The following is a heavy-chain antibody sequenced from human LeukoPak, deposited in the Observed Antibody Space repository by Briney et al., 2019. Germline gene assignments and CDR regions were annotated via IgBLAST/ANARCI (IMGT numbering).Heavy chain of an antibody. CDR3: ARDQEGFDY. V-gene: IGHV1-46*01. Sequence: ASVKVSCKASGYAFTSNYIHWVRQAPGQGLEWMGMIYPRDGSTSYAQKFQGRVTVTRDTSTSTVHMELSGLRSEDTAVYYCARDQEGFDYWGQGTLVTVSS. CDR2: IYPRDGST. CDR1: GYAFTSNY. J-gene: IGHJ4*02.